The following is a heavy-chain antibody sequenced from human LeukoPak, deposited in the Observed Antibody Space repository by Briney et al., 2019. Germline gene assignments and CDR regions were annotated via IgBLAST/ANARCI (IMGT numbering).Heavy chain of an antibody. Sequence: PGGSLRLSCAASGFTFSSYAMSWVRQAPGMGLEWVSTISGSGGSTYYADSVKGRFTISRDNSKNTLYLQMNSLRAEDTAVYYCAKDDDYVWGRFEYWGQGTLVTVSS. D-gene: IGHD3-16*01. CDR1: GFTFSSYA. CDR2: ISGSGGST. J-gene: IGHJ4*02. V-gene: IGHV3-23*01. CDR3: AKDDDYVWGRFEY.